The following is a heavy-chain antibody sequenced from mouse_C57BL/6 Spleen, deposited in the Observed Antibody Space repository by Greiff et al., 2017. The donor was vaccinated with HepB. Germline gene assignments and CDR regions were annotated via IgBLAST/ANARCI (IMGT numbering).Heavy chain of an antibody. Sequence: QVQLQQSGPELVKPGASVKISCKASGYAFSSSWMNWVKQRPGKGLEWIGRIYPGDGDTNYNGKFKGKATLTADKSSSTAYMQLSSLTSEDSAVYFCASQEDSSGYYAMDYWGQGTSVTVSS. D-gene: IGHD3-2*01. CDR3: ASQEDSSGYYAMDY. CDR1: GYAFSSSW. CDR2: IYPGDGDT. V-gene: IGHV1-82*01. J-gene: IGHJ4*01.